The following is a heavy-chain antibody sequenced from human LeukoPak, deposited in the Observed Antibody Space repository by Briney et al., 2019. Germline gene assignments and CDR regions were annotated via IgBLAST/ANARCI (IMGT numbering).Heavy chain of an antibody. CDR2: INPNSGGT. V-gene: IGHV1-2*02. CDR1: GYTLTGYY. CDR3: ARKPPHMVRGVITAIDAFDI. D-gene: IGHD3-10*01. J-gene: IGHJ3*02. Sequence: GASVKVSCKASGYTLTGYYMHWVRQAPGQGLEWMGWINPNSGGTNYAQKFQGRVTMTRDTSISTAYMELSRLRSDDTAVYYCARKPPHMVRGVITAIDAFDIWGQGTMVTVSS.